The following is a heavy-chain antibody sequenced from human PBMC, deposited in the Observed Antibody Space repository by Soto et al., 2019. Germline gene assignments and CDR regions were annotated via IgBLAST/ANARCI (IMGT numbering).Heavy chain of an antibody. CDR3: ARRAEDTEYFQH. V-gene: IGHV5-51*01. CDR2: IYPGDSDT. D-gene: IGHD6-19*01. J-gene: IGHJ1*01. CDR1: GYSFTTYW. Sequence: WDSLKISCKGSGYSFTTYWIGWVRQMPGKGLEWMGTIYPGDSDTRYSPSFQCQVTISADKSINTAYLQWISLRASDTAMYYCARRAEDTEYFQHWGQGTLVTVS.